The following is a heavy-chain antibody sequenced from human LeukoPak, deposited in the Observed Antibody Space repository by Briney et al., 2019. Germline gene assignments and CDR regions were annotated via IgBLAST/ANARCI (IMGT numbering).Heavy chain of an antibody. D-gene: IGHD4-23*01. CDR3: ARGSGTSVASDY. CDR1: GGSISSGSYY. V-gene: IGHV4-61*02. J-gene: IGHJ4*02. CDR2: IYASGST. Sequence: PSETLSLTCTVSGGSISSGSYYWRWLRQPAGKGLEWIGRIYASGSTNYNPSLKSRVTMSVDTSKNQFSLKLSSVTAADTAVYSCARGSGTSVASDYWGQGTLVTVSS.